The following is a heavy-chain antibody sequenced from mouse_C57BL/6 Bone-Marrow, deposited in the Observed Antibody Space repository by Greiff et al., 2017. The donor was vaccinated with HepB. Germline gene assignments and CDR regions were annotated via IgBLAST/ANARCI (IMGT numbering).Heavy chain of an antibody. J-gene: IGHJ4*01. Sequence: DVKLVESGGGLVQPKGSLKLSCAASGFSFNTYAMNWVRQAPGKGLEWVARIRSKSNNYATYYADSVKDRFTISRDDSESMLYLQMNNLKTEDTAMYYCVSYGSSPSYAMDYWGQGTSVTVSS. CDR2: IRSKSNNYAT. V-gene: IGHV10-1*01. CDR1: GFSFNTYA. D-gene: IGHD1-1*01. CDR3: VSYGSSPSYAMDY.